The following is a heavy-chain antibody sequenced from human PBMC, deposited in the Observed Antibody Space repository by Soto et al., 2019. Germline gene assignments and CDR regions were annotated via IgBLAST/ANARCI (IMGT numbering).Heavy chain of an antibody. CDR3: ARVQSGYYLAF. CDR2: ISAYNGHT. J-gene: IGHJ1*01. D-gene: IGHD5-12*01. Sequence: QVQLVQSGAEVKKPGASVKVSCKASGYTFTSYGINWVRQAPGQRLEWMGWISAYNGHTHYAQKLQRRATMTTDTFTRTAYIELRSLRTDDTAVYYCARVQSGYYLAFWRQGTLHTVSS. V-gene: IGHV1-18*01. CDR1: GYTFTSYG.